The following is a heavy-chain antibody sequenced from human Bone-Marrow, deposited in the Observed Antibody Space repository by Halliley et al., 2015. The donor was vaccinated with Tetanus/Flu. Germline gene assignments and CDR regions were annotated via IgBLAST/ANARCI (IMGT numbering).Heavy chain of an antibody. Sequence: YHSGNTNYNPPHKSRVPISVDKSKTQFPLKLTSVTAADTAVYYCARVAPYYGSGSYYSGFDPWGQGTLVTVSS. V-gene: IGHV4-4*02. J-gene: IGHJ5*02. CDR2: YHSGNT. CDR3: ARVAPYYGSGSYYSGFDP. D-gene: IGHD3-10*01.